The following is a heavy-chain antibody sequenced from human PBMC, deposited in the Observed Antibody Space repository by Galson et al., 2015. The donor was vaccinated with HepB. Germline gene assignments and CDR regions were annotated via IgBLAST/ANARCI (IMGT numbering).Heavy chain of an antibody. CDR3: ARMIEVAGRYYFAY. Sequence: SLRLSCAVSGFTFSDHYMDWVRQAPGKGLEWVGRCRYKANSYTTEYAASVKGRFTISRDDSNYSLYLQMNSLKTEDTAMYYCARMIEVAGRYYFAYWGQGTLVTVSS. CDR2: CRYKANSYTT. CDR1: GFTFSDHY. D-gene: IGHD6-19*01. V-gene: IGHV3-72*01. J-gene: IGHJ4*02.